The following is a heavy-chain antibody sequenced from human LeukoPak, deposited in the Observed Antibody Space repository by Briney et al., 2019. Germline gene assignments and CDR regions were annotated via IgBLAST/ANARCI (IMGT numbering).Heavy chain of an antibody. D-gene: IGHD3-16*02. CDR2: ISSSGSTI. V-gene: IGHV3-11*04. CDR1: GFTFSDYY. Sequence: PGGSLRLSCAASGFTFSDYYMSWIRQAPGKGLEWVSYISSSGSTIYYADSVKGRFTISRDNAKNSLYLQMNSLRAEDTAVYYCARPREHGYTHAFDIWGQGTMVTVSS. J-gene: IGHJ3*02. CDR3: ARPREHGYTHAFDI.